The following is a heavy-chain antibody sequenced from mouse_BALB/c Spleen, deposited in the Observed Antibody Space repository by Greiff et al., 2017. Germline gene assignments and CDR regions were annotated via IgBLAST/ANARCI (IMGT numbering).Heavy chain of an antibody. D-gene: IGHD2-3*01. CDR3: ASDGWGAMDY. CDR1: GYSITSDYA. Sequence: EVQLQESGPGLVKPSQSLSLTCTVTGYSITSDYAWNWIRQFPGNKLEWMGYISYSGSTSYNPSLKSRISITRDTSKNQFFLQLNSVTTEDTATYYCASDGWGAMDYWGQGTSVTVSS. J-gene: IGHJ4*01. V-gene: IGHV3-2*02. CDR2: ISYSGST.